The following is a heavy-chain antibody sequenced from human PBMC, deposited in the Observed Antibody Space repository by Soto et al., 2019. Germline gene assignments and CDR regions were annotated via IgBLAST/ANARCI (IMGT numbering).Heavy chain of an antibody. Sequence: VQLVETGGGLVKPGGSLRLSCAVSGFSFSSYSMNWVRQAPGKGLEWVSSSSSTGSYIDYADSVKGRFIISRDNAKKSLYLQMISLRAEDTAVYYCARGGPQDGMDVWGQGTTVSVS. CDR3: ARGGPQDGMDV. J-gene: IGHJ6*02. V-gene: IGHV3-21*01. CDR1: GFSFSSYS. D-gene: IGHD5-12*01. CDR2: SSSTGSYI.